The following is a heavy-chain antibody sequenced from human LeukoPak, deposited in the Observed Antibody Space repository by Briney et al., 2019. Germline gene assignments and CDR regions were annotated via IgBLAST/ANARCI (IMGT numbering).Heavy chain of an antibody. CDR2: INHSGST. CDR3: AREEDCSGGICYLGNAFDI. Sequence: SETLSLTCAVYGGSFSGYYWSWIRQPPGKGLEWIGEINHSGSTNYNPSLKSRVTISVDTSKNQFSLKLSSVTAADTAVYYCAREEDCSGGICYLGNAFDIWGQGTMVTVSS. V-gene: IGHV4-34*01. J-gene: IGHJ3*02. CDR1: GGSFSGYY. D-gene: IGHD2-15*01.